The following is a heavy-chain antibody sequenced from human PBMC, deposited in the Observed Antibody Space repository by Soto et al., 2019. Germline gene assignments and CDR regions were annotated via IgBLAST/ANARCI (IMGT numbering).Heavy chain of an antibody. J-gene: IGHJ6*02. D-gene: IGHD3-3*01. CDR3: ASSPIFGVVTGYYYYGMDI. CDR1: GGSISSYY. V-gene: IGHV4-59*01. Sequence: SETLSLTCTVSGGSISSYYWSWIRQPPGKGLEWIGYIYYSGSTNYNPSLKSRVTISVDTSKNQFSLKLSSVTAADTAVYYCASSPIFGVVTGYYYYGMDIWGQGTTVTVSS. CDR2: IYYSGST.